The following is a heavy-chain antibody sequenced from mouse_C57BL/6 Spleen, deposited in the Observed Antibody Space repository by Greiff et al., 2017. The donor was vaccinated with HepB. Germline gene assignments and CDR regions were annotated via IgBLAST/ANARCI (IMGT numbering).Heavy chain of an antibody. CDR1: GYTFTDYH. CDR2: INPNNGGT. D-gene: IGHD2-4*01. J-gene: IGHJ3*01. CDR3: DRSKRFDYDGFAY. Sequence: EVQLQQSGPELVKPGASVKIPCKASGYTFTDYHMAWVKQSHGKSLEWIGDINPNNGGTIYNQKFKGKATLTVDKSSSTAYMELRSLTSEDTAVYYCDRSKRFDYDGFAYWGQGTLVTVSA. V-gene: IGHV1-18*01.